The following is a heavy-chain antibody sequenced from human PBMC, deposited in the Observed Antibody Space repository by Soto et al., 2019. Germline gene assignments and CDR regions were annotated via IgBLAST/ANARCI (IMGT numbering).Heavy chain of an antibody. CDR3: ARESEDLTSNFDY. Sequence: EVQLVESGGGLVKPGGSLRLSCAASGFTFTRYSMKWVRQPPGKGLEWVSSISSTTNYIYYGDSMKGRFTISRDNAKNSLYLEMNSLRAEDTAVYYCARESEDLTSNFDYWGQGTLVTVSS. CDR1: GFTFTRYS. CDR2: ISSTTNYI. J-gene: IGHJ4*02. V-gene: IGHV3-21*06.